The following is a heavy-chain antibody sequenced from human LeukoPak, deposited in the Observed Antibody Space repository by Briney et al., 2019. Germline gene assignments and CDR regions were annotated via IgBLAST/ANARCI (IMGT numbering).Heavy chain of an antibody. D-gene: IGHD3-10*01. CDR3: ARATMVRGVIRFDP. J-gene: IGHJ5*02. CDR2: IYTSGST. V-gene: IGHV4-4*07. Sequence: PSETLSLTCTVSGGSISSYYWSWIRQPAGKRLEWIGRIYTSGSTNYNPSLKSRVTMSVDTSKNQFSLKLSSVTAADTAVYYCARATMVRGVIRFDPWGQGTLVTVSS. CDR1: GGSISSYY.